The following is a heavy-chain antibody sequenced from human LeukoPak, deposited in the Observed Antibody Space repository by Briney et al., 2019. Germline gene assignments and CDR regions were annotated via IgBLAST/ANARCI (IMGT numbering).Heavy chain of an antibody. Sequence: ASVKVSCKASGYTFTSYGISWVRQAPGQGLEWMGWISAYNGNTNYAQKLQGRVTMTTDTSTSTAYMELRSLRSDDTAVNYCARSIAPLINIVVVPAAIWNYYGMDVWGQGTTVTVSS. CDR2: ISAYNGNT. V-gene: IGHV1-18*01. D-gene: IGHD2-2*01. J-gene: IGHJ6*02. CDR3: ARSIAPLINIVVVPAAIWNYYGMDV. CDR1: GYTFTSYG.